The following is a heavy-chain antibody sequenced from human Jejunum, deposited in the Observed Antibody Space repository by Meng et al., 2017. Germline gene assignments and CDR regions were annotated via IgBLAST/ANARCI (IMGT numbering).Heavy chain of an antibody. J-gene: IGHJ5*02. CDR1: GYRLSSYG. CDR2: INTGNGNT. D-gene: IGHD6-13*01. V-gene: IGHV1-3*04. CDR3: ARASSSWFDP. Sequence: ASVKVSCKASGYRLSSYGMHWVRQAPGQRLEWMGWINTGNGNTKHSQKFQGRVTITRDTSASTVYMELSSLRSEDTAEYYCARASSSWFDPWGQETLVTVSS.